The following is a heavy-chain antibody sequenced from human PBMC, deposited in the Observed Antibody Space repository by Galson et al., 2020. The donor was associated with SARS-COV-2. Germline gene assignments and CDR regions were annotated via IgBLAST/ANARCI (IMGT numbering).Heavy chain of an antibody. D-gene: IGHD3-10*01. J-gene: IGHJ4*02. V-gene: IGHV3-33*01. Sequence: GESLKISCPASGFTLSSYGMHWDRQAPGKGLEWVAVIWHDGSNKYYADSVKGRFTISRDNSKNTLYLQMNSLRAEDTAVYYCARDERFGELPESAYWGQGTLVTVSS. CDR3: ARDERFGELPESAY. CDR2: IWHDGSNK. CDR1: GFTLSSYG.